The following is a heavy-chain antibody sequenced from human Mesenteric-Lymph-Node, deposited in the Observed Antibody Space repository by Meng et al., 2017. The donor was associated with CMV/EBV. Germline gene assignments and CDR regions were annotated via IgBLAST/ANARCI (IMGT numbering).Heavy chain of an antibody. D-gene: IGHD5-18*01. CDR2: IYYSGST. CDR1: GGSISSSSYY. Sequence: SETLSLTCTVSGGSISSSSYYWGWIRQPPGKGLEWIGSIYYSGSTYYNPSLKSRVTISVDTSKNQVSLRVNSVTAADTAVFYCARDRSRGYSYGYAFDIWGQGTMVTVSS. CDR3: ARDRSRGYSYGYAFDI. V-gene: IGHV4-39*07. J-gene: IGHJ3*02.